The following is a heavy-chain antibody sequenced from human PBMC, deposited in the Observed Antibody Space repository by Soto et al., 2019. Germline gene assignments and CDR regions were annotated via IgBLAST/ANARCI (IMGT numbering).Heavy chain of an antibody. J-gene: IGHJ6*02. Sequence: GGSLRLSCTASGFTFGDYAMSWFRQAPGKGLEWVGCIRSKAYGGTTEYAASGKGRFTIARDDSKSIAYLQMNSLKTEDTAVYYCTINDYGVYYYYGMDVWGQGTTVTVSS. CDR2: IRSKAYGGTT. CDR3: TINDYGVYYYYGMDV. V-gene: IGHV3-49*03. D-gene: IGHD4-17*01. CDR1: GFTFGDYA.